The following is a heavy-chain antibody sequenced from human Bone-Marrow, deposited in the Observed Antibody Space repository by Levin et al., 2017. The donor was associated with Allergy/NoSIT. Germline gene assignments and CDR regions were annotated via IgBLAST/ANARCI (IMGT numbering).Heavy chain of an antibody. CDR1: GFTFRSYA. V-gene: IGHV3-23*01. Sequence: GESLKISCVASGFTFRSYAMSWVRQAPGKGLEWVSIISGAGGASTYYADPVKGRFTISRDNSKNTLFLQMNNLRVEDTAVYYSAEGYDYGFDHWGQGTPVTVSS. CDR3: AEGYDYGFDH. D-gene: IGHD5-12*01. CDR2: ISGAGGAST. J-gene: IGHJ4*02.